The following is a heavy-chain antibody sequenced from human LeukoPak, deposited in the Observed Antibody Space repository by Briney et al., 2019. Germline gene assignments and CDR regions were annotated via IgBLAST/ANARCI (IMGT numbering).Heavy chain of an antibody. Sequence: PSETLSLTCSVSGGSISSFYWSWIRQPPGKGLEWIAYIHFTGSTNYNPSPKSRVTMSVDTSKNQVSLRLSSMAAADTAVYFCATQATGINVGSLNFWGQGTLVTVSS. CDR3: ATQATGINVGSLNF. D-gene: IGHD1-1*01. J-gene: IGHJ4*02. V-gene: IGHV4-59*08. CDR2: IHFTGST. CDR1: GGSISSFY.